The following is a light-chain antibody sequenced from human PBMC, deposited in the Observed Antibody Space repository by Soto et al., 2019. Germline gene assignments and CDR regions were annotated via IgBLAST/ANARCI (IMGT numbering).Light chain of an antibody. CDR2: GNS. V-gene: IGLV1-40*01. Sequence: QSALTQPPSVSGAPGQRVTISCTGSSSNIGAGYDVHWYQQLPGTAPKLLIYGNSNRPSGVPDRFSGSKSGTSASLAITGLQDQDEADYCCQSYDRSQSGSVFGNGTKVXVL. CDR1: SSNIGAGYD. J-gene: IGLJ1*01. CDR3: QSYDRSQSGSV.